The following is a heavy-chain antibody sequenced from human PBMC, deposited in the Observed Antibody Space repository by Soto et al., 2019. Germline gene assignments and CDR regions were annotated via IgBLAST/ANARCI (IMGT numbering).Heavy chain of an antibody. D-gene: IGHD1-7*01. J-gene: IGHJ4*02. Sequence: GGSLRLSCAASGFTFSSDAMSWVRQAPGKGLEWVSAISGSGGSTYYADSVKGRFTISRDNSKNTLYLQMNSLRAEDTAVYYCAKLKNKLTQFDYWGQGTLVTVSS. V-gene: IGHV3-23*01. CDR2: ISGSGGST. CDR3: AKLKNKLTQFDY. CDR1: GFTFSSDA.